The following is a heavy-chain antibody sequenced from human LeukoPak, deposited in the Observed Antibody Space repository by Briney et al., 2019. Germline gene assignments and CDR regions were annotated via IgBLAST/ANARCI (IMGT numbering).Heavy chain of an antibody. CDR1: GASISGYY. Sequence: SETLSLTRTVSGASISGYYWSWIRQPPGKGLEWIGYIYYSGSTNYNPSLKSRVTISLDRSKNQFSLKLSSVTAADTAVYYCATRGSGSPFGPWGQGTLVTVSS. D-gene: IGHD3-10*01. V-gene: IGHV4-59*01. CDR2: IYYSGST. J-gene: IGHJ5*02. CDR3: ATRGSGSPFGP.